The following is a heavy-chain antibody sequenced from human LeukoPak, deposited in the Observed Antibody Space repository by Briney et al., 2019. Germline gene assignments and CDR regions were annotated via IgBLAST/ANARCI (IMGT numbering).Heavy chain of an antibody. Sequence: GGSLRLSRAASGFTFNDYALHWVRQAPGKGLEWVSGISWNSGSIGYADSVKGRFTISRDNAKNSLYLQMNSLRAEDTALYYCAKALWFGDFAAFDIWGQGTMVTVSS. V-gene: IGHV3-9*01. CDR3: AKALWFGDFAAFDI. CDR1: GFTFNDYA. CDR2: ISWNSGSI. J-gene: IGHJ3*02. D-gene: IGHD3-10*01.